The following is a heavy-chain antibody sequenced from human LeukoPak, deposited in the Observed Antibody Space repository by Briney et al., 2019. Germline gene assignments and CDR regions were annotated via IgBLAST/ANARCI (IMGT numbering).Heavy chain of an antibody. V-gene: IGHV3-23*01. CDR1: GFTFSSYA. J-gene: IGHJ4*02. Sequence: PGGSLRLSCAASGFTFSSYAMSWVRQAPGKGLEWVSAISGSGGSTYYADSVKGRFTISRDNSKHTLYLQMNSLRAEDTAVYYCAKDPYSSSWYGFDYWGQGTLVTVSS. D-gene: IGHD6-13*01. CDR2: ISGSGGST. CDR3: AKDPYSSSWYGFDY.